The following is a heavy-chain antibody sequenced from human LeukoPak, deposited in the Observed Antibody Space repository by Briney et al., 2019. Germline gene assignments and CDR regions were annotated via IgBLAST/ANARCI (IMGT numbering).Heavy chain of an antibody. CDR3: ASTQWELLRPPFDY. CDR1: GGTFSSYA. Sequence: GSSVKVSCKASGGTFSSYAISWVRQAPGQGLEWMGGIIPIFGTANYAQKFQGRVTITADESTSTAYMELSGLRSEDTAVYYCASTQWELLRPPFDYWGQGTLVTVSS. J-gene: IGHJ4*02. V-gene: IGHV1-69*01. CDR2: IIPIFGTA. D-gene: IGHD1-26*01.